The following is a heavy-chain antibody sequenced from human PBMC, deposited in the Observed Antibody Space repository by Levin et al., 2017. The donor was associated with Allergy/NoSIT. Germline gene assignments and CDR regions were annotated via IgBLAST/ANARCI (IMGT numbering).Heavy chain of an antibody. D-gene: IGHD6-13*01. CDR2: IYYSGST. V-gene: IGHV4-61*01. CDR1: GGSVSSGSYY. CDR3: ARDRGSSSWYSAFDI. Sequence: PSETLSLTCTVSGGSVSSGSYYWSWIRQPPGKGLEWIGYIYYSGSTNYNPSLKSRVTISVDTSKNQFSLKLSSVTAADTAVYYCARDRGSSSWYSAFDIWGQGTMVTVSS. J-gene: IGHJ3*02.